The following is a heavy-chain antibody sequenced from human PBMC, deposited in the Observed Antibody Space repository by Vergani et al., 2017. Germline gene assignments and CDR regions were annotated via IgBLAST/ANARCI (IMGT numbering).Heavy chain of an antibody. CDR1: GFTFSSYG. CDR3: ARSGFGWLFRYYYGMDV. Sequence: QVQLVESGGGVVQPGRSLRLSCAASGFTFSSYGMHWVRQAPGKGLEWVAVISYDGSNKYYADSVKGRFTISRDNSKNTLYLQMNSLRAEDTAVYYCARSGFGWLFRYYYGMDVWGQGTTVTVSS. CDR2: ISYDGSNK. V-gene: IGHV3-30*03. J-gene: IGHJ6*02. D-gene: IGHD3-22*01.